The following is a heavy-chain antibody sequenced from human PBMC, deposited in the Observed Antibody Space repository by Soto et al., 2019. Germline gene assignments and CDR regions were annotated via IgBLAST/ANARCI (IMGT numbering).Heavy chain of an antibody. CDR2: IIPIFGTA. CDR3: ARIPAIFGVVIIRGAFDI. D-gene: IGHD3-3*01. Sequence: GASVKVSCKASGCTFSSYAISWVRQAPGQGLEWMGGIIPIFGTANYAQKFQGRVTITADKSTSTAYMELSSLRSEDTAVYYCARIPAIFGVVIIRGAFDIWGQGTMVTVSS. CDR1: GCTFSSYA. J-gene: IGHJ3*02. V-gene: IGHV1-69*06.